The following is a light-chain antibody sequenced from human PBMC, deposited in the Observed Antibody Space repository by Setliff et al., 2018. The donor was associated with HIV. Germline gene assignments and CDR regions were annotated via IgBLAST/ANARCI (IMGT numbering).Light chain of an antibody. J-gene: IGLJ1*01. CDR3: SSYAITNTLP. Sequence: LTQPASVSGSPGQSITISCTGTTSDVGGYNYVSWYQQHPGKAPKLIIYEVRNRPSGVSNRFSGSKSGNTAYLTISGLQADDEADYYCSSYAITNTLPFGTGTKGTVL. V-gene: IGLV2-14*01. CDR1: TSDVGGYNY. CDR2: EVR.